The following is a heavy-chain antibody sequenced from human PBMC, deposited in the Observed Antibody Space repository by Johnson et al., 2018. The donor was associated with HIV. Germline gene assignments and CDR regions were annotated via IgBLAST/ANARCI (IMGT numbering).Heavy chain of an antibody. V-gene: IGHV3-11*04. Sequence: QVQLVESGGGLVRPGGSLRLSCAASGFIFSDYYMSWIRQAPGRGLDWVSYISTSGSTINYADSVKGRFTISRDNAKKSLYLQMNSLRAEDTAVYYCAKVSSWYFLRAFDIWGQGTMVTVSS. D-gene: IGHD6-13*01. CDR2: ISTSGSTI. CDR3: AKVSSWYFLRAFDI. CDR1: GFIFSDYY. J-gene: IGHJ3*02.